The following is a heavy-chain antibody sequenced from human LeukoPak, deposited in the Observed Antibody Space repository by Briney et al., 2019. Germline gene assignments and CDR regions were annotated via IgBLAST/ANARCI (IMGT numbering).Heavy chain of an antibody. D-gene: IGHD2-15*01. V-gene: IGHV3-74*01. CDR2: INSDGSTT. CDR3: ARRSYCSGGSCVHSFDY. Sequence: GGSLRLSCEASGFTFSSYWMHWVRQVPGKGLVWVSRINSDGSTTTYAGSVKGRFTISRDNAKNTLYLQMNSLRAEDTAVYYCARRSYCSGGSCVHSFDYWGQGTLVTVSS. J-gene: IGHJ4*02. CDR1: GFTFSSYW.